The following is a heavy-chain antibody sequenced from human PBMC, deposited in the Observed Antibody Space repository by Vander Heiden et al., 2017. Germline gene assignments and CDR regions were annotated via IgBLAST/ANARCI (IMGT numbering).Heavy chain of an antibody. Sequence: EVEMVQSGGGLAQPGGSLRPSCELSGFNFISYSMNWFPQAPGKGLEWVAYISSGSHSIFYADSVKGRFTISRDNDKNSLYLEMNSLTHEDSAVYFCARYLEGYMDVWGQGTTVTVSS. CDR3: ARYLEGYMDV. J-gene: IGHJ6*02. CDR1: GFNFISYS. V-gene: IGHV3-48*02. CDR2: ISSGSHSI. D-gene: IGHD1-1*01.